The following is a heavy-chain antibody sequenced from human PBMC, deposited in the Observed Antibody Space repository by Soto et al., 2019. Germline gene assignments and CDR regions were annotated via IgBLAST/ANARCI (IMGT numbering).Heavy chain of an antibody. CDR1: GGTFSSYT. V-gene: IGHV1-69*02. J-gene: IGHJ6*02. Sequence: QVQLVQSGAEVKKPGSSVKVSCKASGGTFSSYTISWVRQAPGQGLEWMGRIIPILGIANYAQKFQGRVTITADKATSTAYMELSSLRSEDTAVYYCASTYYYYYGMDVWGQGTTVTVSS. CDR2: IIPILGIA. CDR3: ASTYYYYYGMDV.